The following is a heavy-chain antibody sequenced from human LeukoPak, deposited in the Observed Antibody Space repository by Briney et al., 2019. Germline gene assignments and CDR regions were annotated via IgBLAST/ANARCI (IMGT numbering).Heavy chain of an antibody. J-gene: IGHJ2*01. CDR3: ARDPIEQPYWFCDL. CDR1: GGSISGSY. D-gene: IGHD1/OR15-1a*01. Sequence: SETLSLTCTVSGGSISGSYWNWIRQSPGKGLEWIGYVSHTGSTRYKSSLNSRVTISVDTSKSQFSLELSSVTAADTAVYYCARDPIEQPYWFCDLWGRGTLVTVSS. CDR2: VSHTGST. V-gene: IGHV4-59*01.